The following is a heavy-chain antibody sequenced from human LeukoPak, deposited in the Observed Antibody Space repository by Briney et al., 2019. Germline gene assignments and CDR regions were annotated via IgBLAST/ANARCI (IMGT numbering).Heavy chain of an antibody. V-gene: IGHV4-30-2*01. D-gene: IGHD4-23*01. Sequence: SQTLSLTCAVSGGSISSGGYSWSWIRQPPGKGLEWIGYIYHNGSTYYNPSLKSRVTISVDRSKNQFSLKLSSVTAADTAVYYCASDYGGRGFDYWGQGTLVTVSS. CDR1: GGSISSGGYS. CDR3: ASDYGGRGFDY. CDR2: IYHNGST. J-gene: IGHJ4*02.